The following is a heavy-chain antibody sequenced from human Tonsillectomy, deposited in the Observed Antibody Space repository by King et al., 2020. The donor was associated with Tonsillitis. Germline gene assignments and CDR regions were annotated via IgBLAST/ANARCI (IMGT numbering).Heavy chain of an antibody. J-gene: IGHJ4*02. CDR2: LYSGGST. Sequence: VQLVESGGGLIQPGGSLRLSCAASGFTVSSNYMSWVRQAPGKGLEWLSVLYSGGSTFYADSVKGRFTISRDNSKNTLYLQMNSLRAEDTAVYYCARDRRGYSGYDLWEYYFDYWGQGTLVTVSS. CDR1: GFTVSSNY. D-gene: IGHD5-12*01. CDR3: ARDRRGYSGYDLWEYYFDY. V-gene: IGHV3-53*01.